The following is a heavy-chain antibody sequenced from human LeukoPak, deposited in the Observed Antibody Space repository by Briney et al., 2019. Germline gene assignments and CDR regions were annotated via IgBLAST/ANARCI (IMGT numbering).Heavy chain of an antibody. Sequence: PSETLSLTCTVSGGSISSYYWSWIRQPPGKGLEWIGYISYSGSTSYNPSLRSRVTISADTSKNQFSLKLSSVTAADTAVYYCARHGRDNSGYYEAYYFDYWGQGTLVTVSS. J-gene: IGHJ4*02. CDR3: ARHGRDNSGYYEAYYFDY. D-gene: IGHD3-22*01. CDR1: GGSISSYY. V-gene: IGHV4-59*08. CDR2: ISYSGST.